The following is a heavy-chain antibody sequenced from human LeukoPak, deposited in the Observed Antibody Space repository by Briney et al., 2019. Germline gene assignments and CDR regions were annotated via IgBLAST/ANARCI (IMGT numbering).Heavy chain of an antibody. J-gene: IGHJ4*02. CDR1: GDTFTSYY. D-gene: IGHD6-13*01. CDR3: ARDRTKGIAAAGIDY. CDR2: INPSGGST. Sequence: ASVKVSCKASGDTFTSYYMHWMRQAPGQGLEWMGIINPSGGSTSYAQKFQGGVTMTRDTSTSTVYMELSSLRSEDTAVYYCARDRTKGIAAAGIDYWGQGTLVTVSS. V-gene: IGHV1-46*01.